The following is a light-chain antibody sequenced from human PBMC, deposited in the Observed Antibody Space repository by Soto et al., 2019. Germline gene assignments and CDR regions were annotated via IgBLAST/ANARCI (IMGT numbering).Light chain of an antibody. J-gene: IGLJ1*01. CDR2: GNS. CDR1: SSNIGAGYD. V-gene: IGLV1-40*01. Sequence: QPVLTQPPSVSGAPGQRVTISCTGSSSNIGAGYDVHWYQQLPGTAPKLLIYGNSNRPSGVPDRFSGSKSGTSASLAITGLRAADEADYYCQSYDSSLSGYVFGTGTKLTVL. CDR3: QSYDSSLSGYV.